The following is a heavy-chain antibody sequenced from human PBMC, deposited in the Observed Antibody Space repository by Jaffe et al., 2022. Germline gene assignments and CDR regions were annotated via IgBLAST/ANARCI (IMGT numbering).Heavy chain of an antibody. CDR3: AKDLSGYGAFDI. Sequence: QEQLVQSGGGVVQPGGSLRLSCVASGFSMSAYGMHWVRQAPGKELEWVANLRQDGNSKYYLDSVKGRFTISRDNSQNTLHLQVNSLRAEDTAIYYCAKDLSGYGAFDIWGQGTMVTVSS. D-gene: IGHD5-12*01. CDR1: GFSMSAYG. J-gene: IGHJ3*02. CDR2: LRQDGNSK. V-gene: IGHV3-30*02.